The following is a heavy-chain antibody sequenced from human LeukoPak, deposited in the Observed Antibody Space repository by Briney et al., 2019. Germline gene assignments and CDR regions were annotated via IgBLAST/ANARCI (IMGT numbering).Heavy chain of an antibody. V-gene: IGHV4-61*02. CDR1: GGSISSGNYY. D-gene: IGHD2-21*01. J-gene: IGHJ6*03. Sequence: SETLSLTCTVSGGSISSGNYYWSWIRQPAGKGLEWIGRIYTSGSTNYNPSLKSRVTISVDTSKNQFSLKLSSVTAADTAVYYCARAHREPTYSGYYYYYMDVWGKGTTVTISS. CDR2: IYTSGST. CDR3: ARAHREPTYSGYYYYYMDV.